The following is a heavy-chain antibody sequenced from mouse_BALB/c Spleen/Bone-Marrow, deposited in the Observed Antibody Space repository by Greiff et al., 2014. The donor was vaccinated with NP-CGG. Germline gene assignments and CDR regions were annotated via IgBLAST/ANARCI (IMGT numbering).Heavy chain of an antibody. J-gene: IGHJ2*01. CDR3: TTLARNNFDY. CDR2: IHPGNSDP. V-gene: IGHV1-5*01. Sequence: EVQLQQSGTVLARPGAAVKMSCKASGYTFSNYWMHWIKQRPGQGLEWIGTIHPGNSDPTYNQKFKGKAKLTAVTSTSTAYMELSSLTNEDSAVYYCTTLARNNFDYWGQGTTLTVSS. D-gene: IGHD3-1*01. CDR1: GYTFSNYW.